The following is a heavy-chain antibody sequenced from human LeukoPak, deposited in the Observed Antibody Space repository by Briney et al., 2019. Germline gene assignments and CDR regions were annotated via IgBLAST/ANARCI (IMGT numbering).Heavy chain of an antibody. V-gene: IGHV3-23*01. CDR2: ISGSGGST. CDR3: AKDSDCSGGSCEGGFDY. J-gene: IGHJ4*02. D-gene: IGHD2-15*01. CDR1: GYIFTTYY. Sequence: ASVKVSCKASGYIFTTYYIHWVRQAPGKGLEWVSAISGSGGSTYYADSVKGRFTISRDNSKNTLYLQMNSLRAEDTAVYYCAKDSDCSGGSCEGGFDYWGQGTLVTVSS.